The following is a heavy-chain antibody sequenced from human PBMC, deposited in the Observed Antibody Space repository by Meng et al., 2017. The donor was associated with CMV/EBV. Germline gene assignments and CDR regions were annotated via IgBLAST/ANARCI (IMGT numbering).Heavy chain of an antibody. Sequence: ASVKVSCKASGYTFTGYYMHWVRQAPGQGLEWMGWINPNSDGTNYAQKFQGRVTMTRDTSISTAYMELSRLRSDDTAVYYCARDRILYSSGYQGYFQHWGQGTLVTVS. CDR2: INPNSDGT. CDR3: ARDRILYSSGYQGYFQH. D-gene: IGHD3-22*01. CDR1: GYTFTGYY. J-gene: IGHJ1*01. V-gene: IGHV1-2*02.